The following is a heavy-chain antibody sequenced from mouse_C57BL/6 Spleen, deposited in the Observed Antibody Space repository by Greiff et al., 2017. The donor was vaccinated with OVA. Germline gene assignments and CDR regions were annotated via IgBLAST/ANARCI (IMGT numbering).Heavy chain of an antibody. CDR2: INPNNGGT. D-gene: IGHD1-1*01. Sequence: EVKLQQSGPELVKPGASVKISCKASGYTFTDYYMNWVKQSHGKSLEWIGDINPNNGGTSYNQKFKGKATLTVDKSSSTAYMELRSLTSEDSAVYYCARGGHYYGSSYVEYFDVWGTGTTVTVSS. J-gene: IGHJ1*03. CDR3: ARGGHYYGSSYVEYFDV. CDR1: GYTFTDYY. V-gene: IGHV1-26*01.